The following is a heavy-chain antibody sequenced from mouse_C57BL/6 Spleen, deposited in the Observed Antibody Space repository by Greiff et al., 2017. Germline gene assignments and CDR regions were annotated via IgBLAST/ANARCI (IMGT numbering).Heavy chain of an antibody. D-gene: IGHD2-4*01. Sequence: DVKLVESGGGLVQPGGSMKLSCVASGFTFSNYWMNWVRQSPEKGLEWVAQIRLKSDNYATHYAESVKGRFTISRDDSKSSVYLQMNNLRAEDTGIYYCTRGYDYDEGFAYWGQGTLVTVSA. V-gene: IGHV6-3*01. J-gene: IGHJ3*01. CDR3: TRGYDYDEGFAY. CDR2: IRLKSDNYAT. CDR1: GFTFSNYW.